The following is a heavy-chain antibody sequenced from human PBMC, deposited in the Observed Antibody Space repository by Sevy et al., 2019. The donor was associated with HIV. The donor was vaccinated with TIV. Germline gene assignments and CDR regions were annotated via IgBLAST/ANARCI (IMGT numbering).Heavy chain of an antibody. Sequence: GGSLRLSCAASGLTFSTSWMKWVRQAPGKGLECVANIRPDGNETYYADSVRGRFTISRDNARDSVFLQMNSLRVEDTAVYYCARVSSAGGGDYWGQGVLVTVSS. CDR1: GLTFSTSW. CDR3: ARVSSAGGGDY. V-gene: IGHV3-7*01. CDR2: IRPDGNET. J-gene: IGHJ4*02. D-gene: IGHD3-10*01.